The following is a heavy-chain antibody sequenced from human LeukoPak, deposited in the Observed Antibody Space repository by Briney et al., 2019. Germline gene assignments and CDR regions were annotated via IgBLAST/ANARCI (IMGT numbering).Heavy chain of an antibody. V-gene: IGHV4-4*07. CDR2: IYISGST. J-gene: IGHJ4*02. Sequence: SETLSLTCTVSGGSISSYYWSWIRQPAGKGLEWIGRIYISGSTNYNPSLKSRVTMSVDTSKNQFPLKLSSVTAADTAIYYCARDAYYYGSGSYPLDYWGQGTLVTVSS. CDR3: ARDAYYYGSGSYPLDY. D-gene: IGHD3-10*01. CDR1: GGSISSYY.